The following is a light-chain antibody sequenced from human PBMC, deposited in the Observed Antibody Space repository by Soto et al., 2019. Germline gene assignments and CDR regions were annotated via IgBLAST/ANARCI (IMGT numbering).Light chain of an antibody. J-gene: IGLJ2*01. Sequence: QSVLTQPPSASGSPGQSVTISCTGTSSDVGGYNYVSWYQQHPGKAPKLMIYEVNERPSGVPDRFSGSKSGSTASLTVSGLQAEDEAYYYCSSFAGSLYVIFGGGTQLTVL. CDR2: EVN. CDR1: SSDVGGYNY. CDR3: SSFAGSLYVI. V-gene: IGLV2-8*01.